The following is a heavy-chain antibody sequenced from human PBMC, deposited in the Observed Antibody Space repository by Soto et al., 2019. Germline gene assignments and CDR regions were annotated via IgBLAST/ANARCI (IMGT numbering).Heavy chain of an antibody. CDR1: GFAFSGDG. CDR3: AKALRQWLVHDAFDI. CDR2: ISYDGTDK. Sequence: GGSHRLSCADSGFAFSGDGMNWVSQAPGKGLEWVAVISYDGTDKYYADSVKGRFTISRDISKNTLYLQMNSLRAEDTAVYYCAKALRQWLVHDAFDIWGHGTMVTVSS. V-gene: IGHV3-30*18. J-gene: IGHJ3*02. D-gene: IGHD6-19*01.